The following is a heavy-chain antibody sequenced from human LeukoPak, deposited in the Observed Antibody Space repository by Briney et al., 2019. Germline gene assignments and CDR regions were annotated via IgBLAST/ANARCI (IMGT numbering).Heavy chain of an antibody. V-gene: IGHV1-18*01. CDR2: ISAYNGNT. CDR3: ARDPLKAITMVRGVRPIDWYFDL. CDR1: GYTFTSYG. Sequence: ASVKVSCKASGYTFTSYGISWVRQAPGQGLEWMGWISAYNGNTNYAQKLQGRVTMTTDTSTSTAYMELRSLRSDDTAVYYCARDPLKAITMVRGVRPIDWYFDLWGRGTLVTVSS. J-gene: IGHJ2*01. D-gene: IGHD3-10*01.